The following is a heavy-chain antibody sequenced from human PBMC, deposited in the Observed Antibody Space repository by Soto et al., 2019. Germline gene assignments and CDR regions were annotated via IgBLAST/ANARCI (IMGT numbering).Heavy chain of an antibody. D-gene: IGHD6-19*01. Sequence: QVQLVESGGGVVQPGRSLRLSCAASGFTFSSYGMHWVRQAPGKGLEWVAVISYDGSNKYYADSVKGRFTISRDNSKNKLYLQMNSLRAEDTAVYYCAKDRYSSGWYAPGDWGQGTLVTVSS. CDR2: ISYDGSNK. CDR3: AKDRYSSGWYAPGD. CDR1: GFTFSSYG. V-gene: IGHV3-30*18. J-gene: IGHJ4*02.